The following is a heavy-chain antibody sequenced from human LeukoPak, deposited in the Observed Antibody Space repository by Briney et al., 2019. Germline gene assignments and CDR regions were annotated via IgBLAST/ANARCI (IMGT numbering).Heavy chain of an antibody. V-gene: IGHV4-30-2*01. CDR1: GGSISSGGYS. CDR2: IYHSGST. J-gene: IGHJ6*02. CDR3: ARHGYCSSTSCYSGPYYYYGMDV. D-gene: IGHD2-2*03. Sequence: SQTLSLTCAVSGGSISSGGYSWSWIRQPPGQGLEWIGYIYHSGSTYYNPSLKSRVTISVDRSENQFSLKLSSVTAADTAVYYCARHGYCSSTSCYSGPYYYYGMDVWGQGTTVTVSS.